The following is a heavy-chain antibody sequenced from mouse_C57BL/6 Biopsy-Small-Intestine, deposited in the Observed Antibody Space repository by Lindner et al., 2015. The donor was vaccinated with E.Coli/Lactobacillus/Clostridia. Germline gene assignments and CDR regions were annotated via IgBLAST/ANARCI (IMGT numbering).Heavy chain of an antibody. V-gene: IGHV1-47*01. D-gene: IGHD1-2*01. CDR3: ARGSIIDF. CDR2: FHPYDDAS. J-gene: IGHJ2*01. CDR1: GSTFTSHP. Sequence: VQLQESGAELVKPGASVKMSCMASGSTFTSHPIEWVKQIHGKSLEWIGSFHPYDDASKYNENFKDKATLTVDKSSNTVYLELSRLTSDDSALYYCARGSIIDFWGQGTTLTASS.